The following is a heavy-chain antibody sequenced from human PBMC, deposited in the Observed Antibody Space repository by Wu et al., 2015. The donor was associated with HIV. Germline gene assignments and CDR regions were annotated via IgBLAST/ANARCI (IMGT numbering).Heavy chain of an antibody. V-gene: IGHV1-69*05. CDR1: GGTFSSYA. D-gene: IGHD3-10*01. CDR2: IIPIFGTA. CDR3: ARGGAVLLWFGVGYYYPPPPTYYYGMDV. Sequence: QVQLVQSGAEVKKPGSSVKVSCKASGGTFSSYAISWVRQAPGQGLEWMGGIIPIFGTANYAQKFQGRVTITTDESTSTAYMELSSLRSEDTAVYYCARGGAVLLWFGVGYYYPPPPTYYYGMDVWGRRTDGHRLL. J-gene: IGHJ6*02.